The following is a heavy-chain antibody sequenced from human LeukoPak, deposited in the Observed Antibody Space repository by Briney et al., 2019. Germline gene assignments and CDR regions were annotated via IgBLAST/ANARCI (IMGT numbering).Heavy chain of an antibody. CDR2: LSVSGSST. V-gene: IGHV3-23*01. D-gene: IGHD2-2*01. CDR1: GITFSNFA. CDR3: AKLGFVPDTCFFDL. J-gene: IGHJ4*02. Sequence: SGGSLRPSGAAPGITFSNFAMSWVRQAPGKGLEWVSGLSVSGSSTYYADSVKGRFTISRENSKNTMYLQMNSLRAEDTAVYYCAKLGFVPDTCFFDLGGQGTLVTAST.